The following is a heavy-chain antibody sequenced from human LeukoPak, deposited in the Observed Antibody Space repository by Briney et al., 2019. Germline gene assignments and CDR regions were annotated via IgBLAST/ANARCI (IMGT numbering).Heavy chain of an antibody. D-gene: IGHD3-10*01. CDR1: GYTFTSYY. CDR2: INPSGGST. J-gene: IGHJ4*02. CDR3: ARDFTYYSGSGSWPSDY. Sequence: GASVKVSCKASGYTFTSYYMHWVRQVPGQGLEWMGIINPSGGSTNYAQKFQGRVTMTRDTSTNTVYMELSSLRSEDTAVYYCARDFTYYSGSGSWPSDYWGQGTLVTVSS. V-gene: IGHV1-46*01.